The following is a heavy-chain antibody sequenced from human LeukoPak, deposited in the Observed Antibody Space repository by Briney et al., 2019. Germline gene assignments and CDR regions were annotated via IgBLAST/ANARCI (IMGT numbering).Heavy chain of an antibody. V-gene: IGHV2-70*11. CDR2: IDWDDDQ. CDR1: GFSLSTSGMW. Sequence: SGPALVKPTHTLTLTCTFSGFSLSTSGMWVSWIRQPPAKALAGLAGIDWDDDQYYSTSLKTRLTISKDTSQNQVVLTMTNSDPVDTATYYCARTRYSSGWPEYFQDWGQGTLVTVSS. CDR3: ARTRYSSGWPEYFQD. J-gene: IGHJ1*01. D-gene: IGHD6-19*01.